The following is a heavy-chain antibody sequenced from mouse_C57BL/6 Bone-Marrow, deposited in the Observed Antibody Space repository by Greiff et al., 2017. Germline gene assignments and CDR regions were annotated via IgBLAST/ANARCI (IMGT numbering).Heavy chain of an antibody. V-gene: IGHV1-76*01. CDR1: GYTFTDYY. Sequence: VKLVESGAELVRPGASVKLSCKASGYTFTDYYINWVKQRPGQGLEWIARIYPGSGNTYYNEKFKGKDKLTAEKTSSTAYMQLSSRTSEDSAVYFCARWGRSWYFGVWGTGTTVTVAS. CDR2: IYPGSGNT. J-gene: IGHJ1*03. CDR3: ARWGRSWYFGV.